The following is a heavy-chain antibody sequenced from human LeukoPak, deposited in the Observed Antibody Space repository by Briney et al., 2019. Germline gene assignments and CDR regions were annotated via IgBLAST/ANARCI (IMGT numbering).Heavy chain of an antibody. CDR2: IYYSGST. Sequence: PSETLSLTCTVSGGSISSSSYYRGWIRQPPGKGLEWIGSIYYSGSTYYNPSLKSRVTISGDTSKNQFSLKLGSVTAADTAVYYCATLYCTHGVCYFDYWGQGTLVTVSS. D-gene: IGHD2-8*01. CDR1: GGSISSSSYY. J-gene: IGHJ4*02. V-gene: IGHV4-39*07. CDR3: ATLYCTHGVCYFDY.